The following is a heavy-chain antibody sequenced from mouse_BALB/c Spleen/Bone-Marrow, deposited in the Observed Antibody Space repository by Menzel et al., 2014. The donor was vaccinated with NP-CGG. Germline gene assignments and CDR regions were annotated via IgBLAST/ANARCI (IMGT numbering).Heavy chain of an antibody. CDR3: TRSRDYGNWFAY. V-gene: IGHV1S127*01. CDR2: IDPSDSYT. J-gene: IGHJ3*01. CDR1: GYTFTSYW. Sequence: QVHVKQSGAELVKPGASVKMSCKASGYTFTSYWMHWVKQRPGQGLEWIGVIDPSDSYTSYNQKFKGKATLTVDTSSSATYMQLSSLTSEDSAVYYCTRSRDYGNWFAYWGQGTLVTVSA. D-gene: IGHD2-1*01.